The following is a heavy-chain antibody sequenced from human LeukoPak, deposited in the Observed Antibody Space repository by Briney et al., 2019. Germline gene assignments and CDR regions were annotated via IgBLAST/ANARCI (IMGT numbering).Heavy chain of an antibody. CDR1: GFTFNNYA. CDR3: AKSETYKTTVTTFDY. Sequence: GGSLRLSCAASGFTFNNYAMSWVRQAPGKGLEWVSAISNNGGYTYYADSVQGRFTISRDNSKNTLYLQMNSLRAEDTAVYYCAKSETYKTTVTTFDYWGQGTLVTVSS. V-gene: IGHV3-23*01. D-gene: IGHD4-17*01. J-gene: IGHJ4*02. CDR2: ISNNGGYT.